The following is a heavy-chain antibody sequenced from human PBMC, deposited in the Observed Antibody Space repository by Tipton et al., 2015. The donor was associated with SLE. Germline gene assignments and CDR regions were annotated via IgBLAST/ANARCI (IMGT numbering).Heavy chain of an antibody. D-gene: IGHD2-15*01. V-gene: IGHV3-7*03. Sequence: GSLRLSCAASEFTFSTYWMHWVRQAPGKGLEWVASIKQDGSEKYYVDSVKGRFTISRDNAKNSVYLQMNSLRTEDTAIYYCAKESWRTDVGHFDLWGRGTLVTVSS. CDR3: AKESWRTDVGHFDL. J-gene: IGHJ2*01. CDR1: EFTFSTYW. CDR2: IKQDGSEK.